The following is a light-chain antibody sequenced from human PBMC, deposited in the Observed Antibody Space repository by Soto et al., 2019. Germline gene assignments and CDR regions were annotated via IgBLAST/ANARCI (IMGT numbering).Light chain of an antibody. Sequence: DIVMTQSPLSLPVTPGEPASISCRSSQSLLHSNGYNYLDWYLQKPGQSTQLLIYLGSNRASGVPDRFRGRGSGTDFTLKISRVEAEDVGVYYCMQSLKTPTFGGVTKVEIK. CDR3: MQSLKTPT. CDR1: QSLLHSNGYNY. J-gene: IGKJ4*01. CDR2: LGS. V-gene: IGKV2-28*01.